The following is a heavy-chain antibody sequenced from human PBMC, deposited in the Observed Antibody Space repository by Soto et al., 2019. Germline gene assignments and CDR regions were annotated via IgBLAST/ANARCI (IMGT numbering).Heavy chain of an antibody. CDR3: ARDYWHLFDF. D-gene: IGHD2-8*02. V-gene: IGHV3-7*05. Sequence: PGGSLRLSCAASGFTFSTYWVSWVRQAPGKGLEWVAYTNEDGSVNQYVDSVEGRFTISRDNDKNSLYLQMNNVRPDDTAVYYCARDYWHLFDFWGQGTLVTVSS. CDR2: TNEDGSVN. CDR1: GFTFSTYW. J-gene: IGHJ4*02.